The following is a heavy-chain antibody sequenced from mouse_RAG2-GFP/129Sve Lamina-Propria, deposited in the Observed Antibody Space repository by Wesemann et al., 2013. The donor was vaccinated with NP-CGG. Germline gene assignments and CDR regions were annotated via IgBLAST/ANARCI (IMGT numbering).Heavy chain of an antibody. CDR3: ARQGNYDAMDY. V-gene: IGHV2-6-1*01. CDR1: GFSLTSYG. D-gene: IGHD2-1*01. Sequence: PGLVAPSQSLSITCTISGFSLTSYGVHWVRQPPGKGLEWLVVIWSDGSTTYNSALKSRLSISKDNSKSQVFLKVNSLQADDTAMYYCARQGNYDAMDYWGQGTSVTVSS. J-gene: IGHJ4*01. CDR2: IWSDGST.